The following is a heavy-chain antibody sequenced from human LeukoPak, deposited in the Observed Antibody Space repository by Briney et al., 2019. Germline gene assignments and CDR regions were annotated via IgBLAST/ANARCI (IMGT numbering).Heavy chain of an antibody. CDR1: GFTFSSYE. Sequence: GGSLRLSCAASGFTFSSYEMNWVRQAPGKGLEWVSYISSSGSTIYYADSVKGRFTISRDNAKNSLYLQMNSLRAEDTAVYYCARGPRISVAGTGLDYWGQGTLVTVSS. CDR2: ISSSGSTI. V-gene: IGHV3-48*03. J-gene: IGHJ4*02. CDR3: ARGPRISVAGTGLDY. D-gene: IGHD6-19*01.